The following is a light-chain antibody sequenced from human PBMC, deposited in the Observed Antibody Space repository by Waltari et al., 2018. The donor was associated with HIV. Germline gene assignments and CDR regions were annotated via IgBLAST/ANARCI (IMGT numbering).Light chain of an antibody. J-gene: IGLJ1*01. Sequence: SFELTQPPSVSVSPGQTATIACSGNPLTRGSPYWYRQKSGQAPGLVLYGDTKRASVIPERFRGSRSGTTATLTISGAQVEDEGDYYCYSTDSSDSHRGVFGTGTAVYVL. CDR1: PLTRGS. CDR3: YSTDSSDSHRGV. CDR2: GDT. V-gene: IGLV3-10*01.